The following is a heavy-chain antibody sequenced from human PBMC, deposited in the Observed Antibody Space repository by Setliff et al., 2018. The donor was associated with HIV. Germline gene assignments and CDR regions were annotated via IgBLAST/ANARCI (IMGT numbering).Heavy chain of an antibody. CDR3: ARGFSGDYLFTGYMDV. D-gene: IGHD2-21*02. V-gene: IGHV4-4*07. J-gene: IGHJ6*03. CDR2: IYTSGST. CDR1: GGSISSYY. Sequence: PSETLSLTCTVSGGSISSYYWSWIRQPAGKGLGWIGRIYTSGSTNYNPSLKSRVTISVDTSKNQFSLKLRSVTAADTAVYYCARGFSGDYLFTGYMDVWGKGTTVTVSS.